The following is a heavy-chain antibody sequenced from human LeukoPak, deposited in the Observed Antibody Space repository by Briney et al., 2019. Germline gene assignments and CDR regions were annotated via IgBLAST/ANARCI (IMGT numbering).Heavy chain of an antibody. CDR1: GFTVSSNY. D-gene: IGHD2-2*01. Sequence: GGSLRLSFAASGFTVSSNYMSWVRQAPGKGLEWVSVIYSGGSTYYADSVKGRFTISRDNSKNTLYLQMNSLRAEDTAVYYCARGIVVVPAAIIWGQGTPVTVSS. CDR2: IYSGGST. J-gene: IGHJ4*02. V-gene: IGHV3-66*01. CDR3: ARGIVVVPAAII.